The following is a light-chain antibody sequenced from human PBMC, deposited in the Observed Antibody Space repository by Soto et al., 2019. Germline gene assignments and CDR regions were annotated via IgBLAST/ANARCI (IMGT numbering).Light chain of an antibody. CDR2: DAS. CDR1: QTVSNQ. J-gene: IGKJ5*01. Sequence: EIVLTQSRVRLSSSPGERATLACSDSQTVSNQLAWYQQKPGQAPRLLIYDASRRVTGIPATFSGSGSGPDFSLTISRLEPEDFAVYYCQQYGSSPSITVGQGTRLETK. V-gene: IGKV3-20*01. CDR3: QQYGSSPSIT.